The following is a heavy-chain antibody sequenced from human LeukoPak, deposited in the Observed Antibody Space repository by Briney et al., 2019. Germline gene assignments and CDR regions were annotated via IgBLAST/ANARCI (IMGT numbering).Heavy chain of an antibody. V-gene: IGHV3-20*01. CDR2: INWNGGST. Sequence: GGSLRLSCAASGFTFSSYEMNWVRQAPGKGLEWVSGINWNGGSTGYADSVKGRFTISRDNAKNSLYLQMNSLRAEDTALYHCARAHPRSLSGSYYYYCGMDVWGQGTTVTVSS. CDR1: GFTFSSYE. J-gene: IGHJ6*02. CDR3: ARAHPRSLSGSYYYYCGMDV. D-gene: IGHD1-26*01.